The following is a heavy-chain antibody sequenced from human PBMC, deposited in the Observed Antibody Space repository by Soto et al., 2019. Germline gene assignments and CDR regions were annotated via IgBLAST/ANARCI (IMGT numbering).Heavy chain of an antibody. CDR3: AKERATTTAFDY. D-gene: IGHD4-17*01. CDR1: GFAFSSYA. Sequence: QAGGSLRLSCEASGFAFSSYAMSWVRQAPGKGLEWVSFITDNGGSTYYADSVKGRFTISRDNTKNTLFLQMNSLRAEDTAVYYCAKERATTTAFDYWGQGALVTVSS. CDR2: ITDNGGST. J-gene: IGHJ4*02. V-gene: IGHV3-23*01.